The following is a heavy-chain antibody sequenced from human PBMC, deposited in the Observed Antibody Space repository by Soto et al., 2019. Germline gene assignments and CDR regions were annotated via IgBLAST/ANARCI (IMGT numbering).Heavy chain of an antibody. Sequence: QVQLHESVPGLMNPSGTLSLTCAASGGSISSTNWRSWVRQPPGKGLEWIGVIFHSGGTNYNPSLKSPVTITVDKSKDQFSLKLNSVTAADTAVYYCEGASSCYHPWGQGTLVTVSS. CDR2: IFHSGGT. CDR1: GGSISSTNW. V-gene: IGHV4-4*02. J-gene: IGHJ5*02. CDR3: EGASSCYHP. D-gene: IGHD3-22*01.